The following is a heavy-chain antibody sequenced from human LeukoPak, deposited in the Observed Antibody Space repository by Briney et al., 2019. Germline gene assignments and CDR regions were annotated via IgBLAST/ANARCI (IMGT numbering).Heavy chain of an antibody. CDR2: IYHSGST. CDR1: GGSISSGGYY. V-gene: IGHV4-39*07. J-gene: IGHJ4*02. D-gene: IGHD3-9*01. Sequence: SETLSLTCTVSGGSISSGGYYWSWIRQPPGKGLEWIGSIYHSGSTYYNPSLKSRVTISVDTSKNQFSLKLSSVTAADTAVYYCARDGANYDILTGYFYWGQGTLVTVSS. CDR3: ARDGANYDILTGYFY.